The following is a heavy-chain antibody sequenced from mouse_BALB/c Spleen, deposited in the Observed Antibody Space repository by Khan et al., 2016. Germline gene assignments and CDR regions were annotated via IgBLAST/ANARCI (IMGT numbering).Heavy chain of an antibody. J-gene: IGHJ2*01. V-gene: IGHV3-2*02. CDR1: GYSITSGYA. D-gene: IGHD1-3*01. CDR2: ITHSGFT. CDR3: AGSGNYFDY. Sequence: EVQLQESGPGLVKPSQSLSLTCTVTGYSITSGYAWNWIRQFPGNTLEWMGYITHSGFTSYNPSLKGRISITRDTSKNQFFLQLNSVTAEDTATYYCAGSGNYFDYWGQGTTLTVSS.